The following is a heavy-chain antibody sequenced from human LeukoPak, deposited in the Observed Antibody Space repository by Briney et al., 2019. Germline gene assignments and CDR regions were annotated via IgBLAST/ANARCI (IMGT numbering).Heavy chain of an antibody. V-gene: IGHV4-39*01. J-gene: IGHJ4*02. CDR1: GGSISSGGDY. D-gene: IGHD3-3*01. Sequence: SQTLSLTCTVSGGSISSGGDYWSWIRQPPGKGLEWIASIFYSGGTYSNPSLKSRVTISVDTSKNQFSLKLTSVTAADTAVYYCARRFPYRRDSFDYWGQGTLVTVSS. CDR3: ARRFPYRRDSFDY. CDR2: IFYSGGT.